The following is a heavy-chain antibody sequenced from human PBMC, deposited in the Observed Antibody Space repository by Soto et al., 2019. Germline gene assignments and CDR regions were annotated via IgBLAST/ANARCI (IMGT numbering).Heavy chain of an antibody. CDR3: ARVQTIFGRITVFDY. CDR2: IYYSGST. J-gene: IGHJ4*02. Sequence: QVQLQESGPGLVKPSQTLSLTCSVSGGSINSACYYLSWLRQHPGQGLEWIGNIYYSGSTNYNPYLKSRVTISIDTSKNHFSLNLSTVTAADTAVDYCARVQTIFGRITVFDYWGQGTLVTVSS. D-gene: IGHD3-3*01. V-gene: IGHV4-31*03. CDR1: GGSINSACYY.